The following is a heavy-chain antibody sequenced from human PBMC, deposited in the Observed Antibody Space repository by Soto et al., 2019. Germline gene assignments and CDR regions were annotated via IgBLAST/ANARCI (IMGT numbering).Heavy chain of an antibody. CDR2: ISSSSSTI. CDR3: ARGDSVGRWLQLNAFDI. CDR1: GFTFSSYS. V-gene: IGHV3-48*01. D-gene: IGHD5-12*01. J-gene: IGHJ3*02. Sequence: GGSLRLCCAASGFTFSSYSMNWVRQAPGKGLEWVSYISSSSSTIYYADSVKGRFTISRDNAKNSLYLQMNSLRAEDTAVYYCARGDSVGRWLQLNAFDIWGQGTMVTVSS.